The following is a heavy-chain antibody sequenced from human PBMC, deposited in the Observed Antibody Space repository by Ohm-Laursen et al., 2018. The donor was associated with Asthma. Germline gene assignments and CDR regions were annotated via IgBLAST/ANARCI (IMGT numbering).Heavy chain of an antibody. CDR2: INPSGGST. Sequence: ASVKVSCKASGYTFTSYYMHWVRQAPGQGLEWMGIINPSGGSTSYAQKFQGRVTMTRDTSTSTVYMELSSLRSEDTAVYYCARAQETMIEIVGWFDPWGQGTLVTVSS. CDR3: ARAQETMIEIVGWFDP. CDR1: GYTFTSYY. V-gene: IGHV1-46*03. D-gene: IGHD2/OR15-2a*01. J-gene: IGHJ5*02.